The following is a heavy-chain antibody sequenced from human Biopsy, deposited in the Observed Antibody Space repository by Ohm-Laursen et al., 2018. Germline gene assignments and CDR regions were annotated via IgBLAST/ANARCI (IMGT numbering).Heavy chain of an antibody. Sequence: SANVSCKASGYTFTNYGISWVRQAPGQGLEWMGWIGLYNGDTDYAQKLQGRVTMTTDTSTSTAYMDLRSLRSDDTAVYYCARDRWPHVTLLGLVVFDFWGQGTLVIVSS. CDR1: GYTFTNYG. J-gene: IGHJ4*02. CDR2: IGLYNGDT. CDR3: ARDRWPHVTLLGLVVFDF. V-gene: IGHV1-18*01. D-gene: IGHD3-3*01.